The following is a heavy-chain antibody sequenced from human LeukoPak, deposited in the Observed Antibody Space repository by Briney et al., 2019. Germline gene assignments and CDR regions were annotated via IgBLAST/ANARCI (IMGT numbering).Heavy chain of an antibody. CDR2: INPSGGST. Sequence: ASVKVSFTASGYTFTSYYMQGVRQAPGQGLEWMGIINPSGGSTSYAQKFQGRVTMTRDTSTSTVYMELSSLRSEDTAVYYCARVLRYFDWDGAAFDIWGQGTVVTVSS. CDR1: GYTFTSYY. CDR3: ARVLRYFDWDGAAFDI. V-gene: IGHV1-46*01. D-gene: IGHD3-9*01. J-gene: IGHJ3*02.